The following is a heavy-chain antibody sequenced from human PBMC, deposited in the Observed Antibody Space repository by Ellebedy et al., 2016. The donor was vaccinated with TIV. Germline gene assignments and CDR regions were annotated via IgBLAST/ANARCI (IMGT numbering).Heavy chain of an antibody. D-gene: IGHD3-16*01. CDR2: FDPVDVEP. V-gene: IGHV1-24*01. CDR3: ETGGGAADVFDI. J-gene: IGHJ3*02. Sequence: ASVKVSCKVSGHTLSTLSMHLXLPXPXNGLEWIGCFDPVDVEPIYAQKFQGRVSLTEDTSTDTSFLVLSSLRSEDTAMYYCETGGGAADVFDIWGRGTMVTVSS. CDR1: GHTLSTLS.